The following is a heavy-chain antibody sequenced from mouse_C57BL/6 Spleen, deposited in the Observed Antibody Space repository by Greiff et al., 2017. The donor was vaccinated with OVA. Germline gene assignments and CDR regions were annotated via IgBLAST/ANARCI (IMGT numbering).Heavy chain of an antibody. V-gene: IGHV1-61*01. D-gene: IGHD2-2*01. Sequence: VQLQQPGAELVRPGSSVKLSCKASGYTFTSYWMDWVKQRPGQGLEWIGNIYPSDSETHYNQKFKDKATLTVDKSSSTAYMQLSSLTSEDSAVYYCARGLRRGGDYWGQGTSVTVSS. J-gene: IGHJ4*01. CDR3: ARGLRRGGDY. CDR1: GYTFTSYW. CDR2: IYPSDSET.